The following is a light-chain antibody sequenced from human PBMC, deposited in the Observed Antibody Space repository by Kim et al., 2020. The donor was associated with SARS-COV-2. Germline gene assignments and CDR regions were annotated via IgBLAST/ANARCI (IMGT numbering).Light chain of an antibody. CDR2: DVN. CDR1: SSDNGSYDY. V-gene: IGLV2-11*03. Sequence: QSVTISCTGTSSDNGSYDYVSWYQQHPGKAPKLLIYDVNKRPSGVPDRFSGSKSGSTASLTVSWLQADDEADYYCSSYAGTYTFYVFGSGTKVTVL. J-gene: IGLJ1*01. CDR3: SSYAGTYTFYV.